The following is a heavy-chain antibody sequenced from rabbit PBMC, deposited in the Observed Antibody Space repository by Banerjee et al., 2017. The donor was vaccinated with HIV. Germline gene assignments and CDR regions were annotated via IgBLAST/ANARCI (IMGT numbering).Heavy chain of an antibody. CDR3: VRDEEWLGSNYFNL. D-gene: IGHD4-1*01. CDR2: IDPVFGST. Sequence: QEQLVESGGGLVQPGGSLKLSCKASGFDFSSYGVSWVRQAPGKGLEWIGYIDPVFGSTYYASWVNGRFTISSHNAQNTLYLQLNSLTAADTATYFCVRDEEWLGSNYFNLWGPGTLVTVS. J-gene: IGHJ4*01. CDR1: GFDFSSYG. V-gene: IGHV1S47*01.